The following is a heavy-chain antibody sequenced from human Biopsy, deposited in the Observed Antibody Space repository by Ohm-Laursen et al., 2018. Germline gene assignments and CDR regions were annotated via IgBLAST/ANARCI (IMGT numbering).Heavy chain of an antibody. Sequence: SLRLSCAATGFTFSNYWLSWVRQAPGKGLEWVSSISASSSYIHYADSVKGRFTVSRDNTKNSLYLQMNSLRAADTAIYYCATELLPPGVGGPWLDSWGQGTPVTVSS. CDR2: ISASSSYI. V-gene: IGHV3-21*06. D-gene: IGHD3-10*01. J-gene: IGHJ5*01. CDR3: ATELLPPGVGGPWLDS. CDR1: GFTFSNYW.